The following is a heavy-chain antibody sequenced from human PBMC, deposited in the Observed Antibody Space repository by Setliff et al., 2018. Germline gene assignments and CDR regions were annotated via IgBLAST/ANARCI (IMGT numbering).Heavy chain of an antibody. CDR1: GGSINRDY. J-gene: IGHJ6*03. D-gene: IGHD3-10*01. V-gene: IGHV4-59*08. Sequence: PSETLSLTCSVSGGSINRDYWNWIRQPPGKGLEWIGYIFHTGSTNYNPSLKGRVTMSVDTSNNQLSLKLTSVSAADTAVYYCARAYYYGSGNSHKYYMDVWGKGTAVTVSS. CDR2: IFHTGST. CDR3: ARAYYYGSGNSHKYYMDV.